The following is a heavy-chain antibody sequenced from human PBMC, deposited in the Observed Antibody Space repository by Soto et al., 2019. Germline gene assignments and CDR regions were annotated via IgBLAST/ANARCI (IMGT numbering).Heavy chain of an antibody. D-gene: IGHD3-22*01. CDR3: AKGGYYDSSGYCDY. Sequence: GGSLRLSCAASGFTFSSYAMSWVRQAPGKGLEWVSAISGSGGSTYYADSVKGRFTISRDNSKNTLYLQMNSLRAEDTAVYYCAKGGYYDSSGYCDYWGQGTLVTVSS. CDR2: ISGSGGST. J-gene: IGHJ4*02. CDR1: GFTFSSYA. V-gene: IGHV3-23*01.